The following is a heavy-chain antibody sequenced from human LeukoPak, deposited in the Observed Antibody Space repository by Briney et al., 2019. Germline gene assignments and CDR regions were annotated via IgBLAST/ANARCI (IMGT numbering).Heavy chain of an antibody. CDR3: AKYYDFWRGYFDI. CDR1: GGSISSYY. Sequence: TSETLSLTCTVSGGSISSYYWIWIRQPAGKGLEWIGRIYRSESTNYNPSLKSRVTMSVDTSKNQFSLKLSTVTDADTAVYYCAKYYDFWRGYFDIWGQGTMVTVSS. D-gene: IGHD3-3*01. J-gene: IGHJ3*02. CDR2: IYRSEST. V-gene: IGHV4-4*07.